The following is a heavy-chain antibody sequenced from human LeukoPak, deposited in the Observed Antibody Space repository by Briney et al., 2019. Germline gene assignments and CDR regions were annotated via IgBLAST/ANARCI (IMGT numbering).Heavy chain of an antibody. J-gene: IGHJ4*02. D-gene: IGHD3-22*01. CDR2: ISYSGST. Sequence: PSQTLSLTCTVSGDSISNGDYYWSWIRQPPGKGLEWIGYISYSGSTYHNPSLKSRVTISVDTSKNQFSPKLSSVTAADTAEYYCARDRDYSESGGYYDYWGQGTLVTVSS. CDR1: GDSISNGDYY. CDR3: ARDRDYSESGGYYDY. V-gene: IGHV4-30-4*01.